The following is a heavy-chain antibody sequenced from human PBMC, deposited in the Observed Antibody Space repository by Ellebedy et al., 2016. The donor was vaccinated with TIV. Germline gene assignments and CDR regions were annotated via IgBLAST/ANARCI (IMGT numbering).Heavy chain of an antibody. CDR1: GFTFSKYA. CDR3: ARGFCSGGSCRVLFDY. J-gene: IGHJ4*02. Sequence: GESLKISCAASGFTFSKYAMSWVRQAPGKGLEWVSAITISGGTTFYAGSVKGRFSISRDNSKNTLYLQMNSLRAEDTAVYYCARGFCSGGSCRVLFDYWGQGTLVTVTT. D-gene: IGHD2-15*01. CDR2: ITISGGTT. V-gene: IGHV3-23*01.